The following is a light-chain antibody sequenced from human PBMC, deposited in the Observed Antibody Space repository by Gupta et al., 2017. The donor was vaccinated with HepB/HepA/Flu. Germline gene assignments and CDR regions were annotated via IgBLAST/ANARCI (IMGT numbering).Light chain of an antibody. V-gene: IGLV3-19*01. CDR3: NSRDSSGNHHVV. CDR2: GKN. Sequence: SSELTQDPAVSAALGPTVRITCQGDSLRSYYASWYQQKPGQAPVLVIYGKNNRPSGIPDRFSGSSSGNTASLTITGAQAEDEADYYCNSRDSSGNHHVVFGGGTKLTVL. CDR1: SLRSYY. J-gene: IGLJ2*01.